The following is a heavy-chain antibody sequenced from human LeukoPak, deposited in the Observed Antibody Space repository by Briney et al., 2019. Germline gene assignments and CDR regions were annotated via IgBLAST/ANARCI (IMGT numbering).Heavy chain of an antibody. CDR1: GGSFSSGSYY. CDR3: ARASGSYYLNWFDP. Sequence: SQTLSLTCTVSGGSFSSGSYYWSWIRQPAGKGLEWIGRIYTSGSTNYNPSLKSRVTISVDTSKNQFSLKLSSVTAADTAVYYCARASGSYYLNWFDPWGQGTLVTVSS. J-gene: IGHJ5*02. V-gene: IGHV4-61*02. D-gene: IGHD1-26*01. CDR2: IYTSGST.